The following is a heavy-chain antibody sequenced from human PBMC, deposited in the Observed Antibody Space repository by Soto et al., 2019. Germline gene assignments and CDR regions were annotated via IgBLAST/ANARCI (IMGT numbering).Heavy chain of an antibody. J-gene: IGHJ4*02. D-gene: IGHD2-2*01. V-gene: IGHV3-23*02. CDR1: GFPFITSV. CDR2: IGPTANT. CDR3: AIARHCSSAACPAAE. Sequence: EVQLLESGGGLVQPGGSLILSCAASGFPFITSVLLWLHQLPGQGLEWVSAIGPTANTNDKDSVKGRFTISRDNSRNTVFLQMSALRPEDTALYYCAIARHCSSAACPAAEWGQGTLITVSS.